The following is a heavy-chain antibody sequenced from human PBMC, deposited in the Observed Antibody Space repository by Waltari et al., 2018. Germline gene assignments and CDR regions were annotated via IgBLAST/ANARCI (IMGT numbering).Heavy chain of an antibody. CDR3: ARGGSGFSSGYFDL. CDR1: GGSISSHY. D-gene: IGHD3-10*01. Sequence: QVQLQESGPGLVKPSETLSLTYTVSGGSISSHYWSWIRQPPGKGLEWIGYIYYSGSTNYNPSLKSRVTISVDTSKNQFSLKLSSVTAADTAVYYCARGGSGFSSGYFDLWGRGTLVTVSS. CDR2: IYYSGST. J-gene: IGHJ2*01. V-gene: IGHV4-59*11.